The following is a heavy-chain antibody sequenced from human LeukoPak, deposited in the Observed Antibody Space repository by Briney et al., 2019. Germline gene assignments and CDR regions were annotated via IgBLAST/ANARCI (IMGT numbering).Heavy chain of an antibody. V-gene: IGHV1-2*02. Sequence: GASVKVSCKASGYTFTGYYMHWVRQAPGQGLEWMGWINPNSGGTNYAQKFQGRVTMTRDTSISTAYMELSRLRSDDTAVYYCARGYCSSTSCYEYNWFDPWGQGNLVTVSS. J-gene: IGHJ5*02. CDR2: INPNSGGT. D-gene: IGHD2-2*01. CDR1: GYTFTGYY. CDR3: ARGYCSSTSCYEYNWFDP.